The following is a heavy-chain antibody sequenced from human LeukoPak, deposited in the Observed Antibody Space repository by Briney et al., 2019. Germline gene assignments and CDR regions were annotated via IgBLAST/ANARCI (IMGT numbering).Heavy chain of an antibody. V-gene: IGHV3-49*04. Sequence: PGRSLRLSCTASGFTFGDYAMSWVRQAPGKGLEWVGFIRSKAYGGTTEYAASVKGRFTISRDDSKSIAYLQMNGLKTEDTAVYYCTRDVDGDYSLDVWGQGTTVTVSS. D-gene: IGHD4-17*01. CDR2: IRSKAYGGTT. CDR3: TRDVDGDYSLDV. CDR1: GFTFGDYA. J-gene: IGHJ6*02.